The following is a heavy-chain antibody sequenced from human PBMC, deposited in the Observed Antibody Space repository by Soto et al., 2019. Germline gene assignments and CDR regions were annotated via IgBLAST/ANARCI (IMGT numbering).Heavy chain of an antibody. CDR2: INHSGST. D-gene: IGHD2-15*01. CDR1: GGSFSGYY. CDR3: ANLLGYCSGGSCSRDY. V-gene: IGHV4-34*01. J-gene: IGHJ4*02. Sequence: SETLSLTCAVYGGSFSGYYWSWIRQPPGKGLEWIGEINHSGSTNYNPSLKSRVTISVGTSKNQFSLKLSSVTAADTAVYYCANLLGYCSGGSCSRDYWGQGTLVTVSS.